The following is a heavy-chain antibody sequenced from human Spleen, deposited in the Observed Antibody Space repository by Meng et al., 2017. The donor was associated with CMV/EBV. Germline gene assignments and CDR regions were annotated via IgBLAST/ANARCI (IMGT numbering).Heavy chain of an antibody. V-gene: IGHV3-21*01. D-gene: IGHD2-2*01. CDR3: VRSPGYCSNTNCYSNHFDY. CDR2: ISSSSSYI. CDR1: GFTFSSYS. Sequence: GESLKISCAASGFTFSSYSMNWVRQAPGKGLEWVSSISSSSSYIYYADSVKGRFTISRDNAKNSLYLQMNSLRAEDTAVYYCVRSPGYCSNTNCYSNHFDYWGQGALVTVSS. J-gene: IGHJ4*02.